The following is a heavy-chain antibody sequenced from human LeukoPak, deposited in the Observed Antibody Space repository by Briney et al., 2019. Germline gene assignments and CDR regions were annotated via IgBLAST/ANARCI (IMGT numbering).Heavy chain of an antibody. Sequence: PGGSLRLSCAASGFTVSSNYMSWVRQAPGKGLEWVPLIYSGGSTYYADSVKGRFTISRDNSKNTLYLQMNSLRAEDTAMYYCARDEYYYDRSDYHYYFDYWGQGTLVTVSS. CDR1: GFTVSSNY. V-gene: IGHV3-66*01. J-gene: IGHJ4*02. D-gene: IGHD3-22*01. CDR2: IYSGGST. CDR3: ARDEYYYDRSDYHYYFDY.